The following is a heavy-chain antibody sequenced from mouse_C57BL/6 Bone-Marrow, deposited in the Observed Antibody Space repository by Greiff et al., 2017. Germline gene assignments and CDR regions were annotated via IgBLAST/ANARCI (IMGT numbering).Heavy chain of an antibody. CDR3: ASPRGYHWYFDV. Sequence: EVKLMESGAELVKPGASVKLSCTASGFNIKDYYMHWVKQRTEQGLEWIGRFDPEDGETKYAPKFQGKATITADTSSNTAYLQLSSLTSEDTAVYYCASPRGYHWYFDVWGTGTTVTVSS. CDR2: FDPEDGET. V-gene: IGHV14-2*01. CDR1: GFNIKDYY. J-gene: IGHJ1*03. D-gene: IGHD2-2*01.